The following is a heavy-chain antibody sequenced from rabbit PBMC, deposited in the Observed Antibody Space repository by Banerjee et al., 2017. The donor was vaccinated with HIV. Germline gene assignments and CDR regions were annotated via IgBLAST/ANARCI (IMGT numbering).Heavy chain of an antibody. V-gene: IGHV1S29*01. J-gene: IGHJ3*01. Sequence: QQQLVESGGGLVKPGASLTLTCKASGFSFSNKAVMCWVRQAPGKGLEYIGWISTFGSAYYANWVNGRFTISSDNAQNTVGLQLNSLTAADTATYFCARTGSSWSLNLWGQGTLVTVS. D-gene: IGHD8-1*01. CDR3: ARTGSSWSLNL. CDR1: GFSFSNKA. CDR2: ISTFGSA.